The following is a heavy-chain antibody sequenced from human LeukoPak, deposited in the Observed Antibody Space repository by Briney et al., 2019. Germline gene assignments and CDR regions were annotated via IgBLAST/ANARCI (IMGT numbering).Heavy chain of an antibody. CDR1: GFSFSS. J-gene: IGHJ4*02. V-gene: IGHV3-30-3*01. CDR3: ARGGYYYDSSGYYVPY. Sequence: GGSLRLSCAASGFSFSSMNWVRQAPGKGLEWVAVISYDGSNKYYADSVKGRFTISRDNSKNTLYLQMNSLSAEDTAVYYCARGGYYYDSSGYYVPYWGQGTLVTVSS. CDR2: ISYDGSNK. D-gene: IGHD3-22*01.